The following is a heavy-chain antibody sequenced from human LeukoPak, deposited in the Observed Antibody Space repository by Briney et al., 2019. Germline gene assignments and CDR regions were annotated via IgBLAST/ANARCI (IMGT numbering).Heavy chain of an antibody. CDR1: GFTFSSYA. J-gene: IGHJ3*02. Sequence: GGSLRLSCAASGFTFSSYAMSWVRQAPGKGLEWVSAISGSGGSTYYADSVKGRFTISRDNSKNTLYLQMNSLRAEDTAVYYCAKDRCSGGSWYNAFDIWGQGTMVTVSS. V-gene: IGHV3-23*01. D-gene: IGHD2-15*01. CDR2: ISGSGGST. CDR3: AKDRCSGGSWYNAFDI.